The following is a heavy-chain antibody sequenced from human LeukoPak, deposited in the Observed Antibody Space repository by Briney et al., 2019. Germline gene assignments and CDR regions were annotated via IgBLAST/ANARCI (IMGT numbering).Heavy chain of an antibody. J-gene: IGHJ3*02. CDR3: ASGEYCSSTSCSPRIDAFDI. D-gene: IGHD2-2*01. CDR1: GYTFTSYY. Sequence: ASVKVSCKASGYTFTSYYMHYVRQAPGQGLEWMGIINPSGGSTSYAQKFQGRVTMTRDTSTSTVYMELSSLRSEDTAVYYCASGEYCSSTSCSPRIDAFDIWGQGTMVTVSS. V-gene: IGHV1-46*01. CDR2: INPSGGST.